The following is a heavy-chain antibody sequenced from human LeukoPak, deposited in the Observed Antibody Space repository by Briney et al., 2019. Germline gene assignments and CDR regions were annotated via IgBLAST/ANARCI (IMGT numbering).Heavy chain of an antibody. CDR1: GGTFNSYA. D-gene: IGHD3-22*01. Sequence: ASVKVSCKASGGTFNSYAISWVRQAPGQGLEWMGRIIPILGIANYAQKFQGRVTITADKSTSTAYMELSSLRSEDTAVYYCARVDFEGTYYDSSGYRLDYWGQGTLVTVSS. V-gene: IGHV1-69*04. CDR2: IIPILGIA. CDR3: ARVDFEGTYYDSSGYRLDY. J-gene: IGHJ4*02.